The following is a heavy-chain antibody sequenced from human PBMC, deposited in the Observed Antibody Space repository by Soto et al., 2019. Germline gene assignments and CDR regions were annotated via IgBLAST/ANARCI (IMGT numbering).Heavy chain of an antibody. CDR3: TRHYCSGGSCHAGWFDP. V-gene: IGHV5-10-1*01. CDR2: IDPSDSYT. D-gene: IGHD2-15*01. Sequence: GESLKISCKGSGYNFTSYWITWVRQMPGRGLEWMGRIDPSDSYTTYSPSFQGHVTISTDKSVSTAYLQWSSLTASDTAMYYCTRHYCSGGSCHAGWFDPWGQGTLVTVS. J-gene: IGHJ5*02. CDR1: GYNFTSYW.